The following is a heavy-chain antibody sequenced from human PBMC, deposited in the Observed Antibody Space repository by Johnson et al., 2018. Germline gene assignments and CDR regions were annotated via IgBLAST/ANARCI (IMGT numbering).Heavy chain of an antibody. J-gene: IGHJ6*02. V-gene: IGHV3-33*01. CDR3: ARARSWVLQLYYYYYGMDV. CDR2: IWYDGSTK. D-gene: IGHD5-18*01. CDR1: GFTFSSYG. Sequence: VQLLESGGGVVQPGRSLRLSCAASGFTFSSYGMHWVRPAPGKGLEWVAVIWYDGSTKYYADSVKGRFTIPRDKSKNTLDLQLNSLRAEDTAVYSWARARSWVLQLYYYYYGMDVWGQGTTVTVSS.